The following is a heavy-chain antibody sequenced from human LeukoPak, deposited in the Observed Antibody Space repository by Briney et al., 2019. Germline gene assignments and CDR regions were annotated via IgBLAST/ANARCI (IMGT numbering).Heavy chain of an antibody. J-gene: IGHJ3*02. CDR3: ARGIGDYARDAFDI. D-gene: IGHD4-17*01. CDR2: IIPIFGTA. CDR1: GGTFSSYA. Sequence: SVKVSCKASGGTFSSYAISWVRQAPGQWLEWMGGIIPIFGTANYAQKFQGRVTITTDESTSTAYMELSSLRSEDTAVYYCARGIGDYARDAFDIWGQGTMVTVSS. V-gene: IGHV1-69*05.